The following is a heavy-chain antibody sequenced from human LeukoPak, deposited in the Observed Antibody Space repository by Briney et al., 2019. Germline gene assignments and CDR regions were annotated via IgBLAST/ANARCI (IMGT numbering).Heavy chain of an antibody. D-gene: IGHD3-10*01. CDR2: ISNSGSTI. CDR3: ATSGTY. CDR1: GXTFSSYE. Sequence: GGSLRLSCAASGXTFSSYEMNWVRQAPGKGLEWVSYISNSGSTIYYADSVKGRFTIPRDNAKNSLYLQMNSLRAEDTAVYYCATSGTYWGQGTLVTVSS. V-gene: IGHV3-48*03. J-gene: IGHJ4*02.